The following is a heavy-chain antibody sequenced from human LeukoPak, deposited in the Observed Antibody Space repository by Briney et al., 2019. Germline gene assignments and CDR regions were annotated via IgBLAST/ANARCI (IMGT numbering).Heavy chain of an antibody. CDR1: GVSISSYF. CDR2: IYYSGST. V-gene: IGHV4-59*12. J-gene: IGHJ4*02. CDR3: ARETMLAGFASGLGFNY. Sequence: SETLSLTCTVSGVSISSYFWSWIRQPPGKGLEWIGYIYYSGSTNYNPSLKSRVTISIDTSKNQFSLKLSSVTAADTATYYCARETMLAGFASGLGFNYWGQGILVIVSS. D-gene: IGHD6-19*01.